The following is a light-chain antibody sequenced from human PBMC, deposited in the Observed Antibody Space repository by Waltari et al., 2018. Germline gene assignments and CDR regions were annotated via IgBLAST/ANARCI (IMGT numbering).Light chain of an antibody. Sequence: SYELPPAPSVSVSPGQPASLPCSGDRLGGKYPNWYQHKPGQAPVLVIYQNSKRRSGTPERFSGSISRKTATLTSSAAQAMDEADYYCQAWDSGTVVFGGGTKLTVL. CDR1: RLGGKY. J-gene: IGLJ2*01. V-gene: IGLV3-1*01. CDR3: QAWDSGTVV. CDR2: QNS.